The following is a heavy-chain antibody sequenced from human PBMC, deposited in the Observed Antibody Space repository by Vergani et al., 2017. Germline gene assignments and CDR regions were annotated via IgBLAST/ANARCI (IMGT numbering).Heavy chain of an antibody. D-gene: IGHD4/OR15-4a*01. CDR2: LYPGDSNT. Sequence: EVQLVQSGAEVRKPGESLKISCRGSGYSFTTYWIGWVRQMPGKGLEYMGILYPGDSNTRYSPSFQGQVSFTVDKSISTAYLQWTSLKASDTAMYYCARHTVPKGVREASDIWGQGTMVTVSS. CDR1: GYSFTTYW. V-gene: IGHV5-51*01. J-gene: IGHJ3*02. CDR3: ARHTVPKGVREASDI.